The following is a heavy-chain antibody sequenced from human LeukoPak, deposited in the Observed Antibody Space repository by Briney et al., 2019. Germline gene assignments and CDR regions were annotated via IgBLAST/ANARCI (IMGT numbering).Heavy chain of an antibody. CDR1: GFTFSSYS. Sequence: GGSLRLSCAACGFTFSSYSTNWVRQAPGKGLEWVSSISSSSSYIYYADSVKGRFTISRDNAKNSLYLQMNSLRAKDTAVSYCARALNWNYRAPFDYWGQGTLVTVSS. J-gene: IGHJ4*02. D-gene: IGHD1-7*01. V-gene: IGHV3-21*01. CDR2: ISSSSSYI. CDR3: ARALNWNYRAPFDY.